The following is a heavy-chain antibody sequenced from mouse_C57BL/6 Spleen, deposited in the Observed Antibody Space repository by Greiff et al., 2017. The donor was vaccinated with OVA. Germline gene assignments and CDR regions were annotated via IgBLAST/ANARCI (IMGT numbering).Heavy chain of an antibody. CDR3: ARDAGSTVGADY. Sequence: QVQLQQPGAELVKPGASVKLSCKASGYTFTSYWMHWVKQRPGRGLEWIGRIDPNSGGTTSNEKFKGKATLTVDKPSSTAYLQLSSLTSEDSAVYYCARDAGSTVGADYWGQGTPLTVSA. CDR2: IDPNSGGT. V-gene: IGHV1-72*01. CDR1: GYTFTSYW. D-gene: IGHD1-1*01. J-gene: IGHJ2*01.